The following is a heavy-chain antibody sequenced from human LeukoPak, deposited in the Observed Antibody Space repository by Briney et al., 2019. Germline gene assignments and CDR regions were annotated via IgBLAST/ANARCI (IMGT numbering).Heavy chain of an antibody. J-gene: IGHJ4*02. D-gene: IGHD6-13*01. Sequence: RXGISAYNGNTKSLQKFHGRVTMTTDTSTGTAYMELRSLRSDDTAVYYCARDTPSSTGAGTLDYWGQGTLVTVSS. CDR3: ARDTPSSTGAGTLDY. CDR2: ISAYNGNT. V-gene: IGHV1-18*01.